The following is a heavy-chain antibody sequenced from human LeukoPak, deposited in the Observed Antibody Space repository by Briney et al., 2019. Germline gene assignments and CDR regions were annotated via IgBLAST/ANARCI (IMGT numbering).Heavy chain of an antibody. CDR1: GFTFSNYW. Sequence: GGSLRLSCAASGFTFSNYWMHWVRHAPGKGLVWVSRINSDGSSTSYADSMKGRFTISRDNAKNTLYLQMNSLRAEDTAVYYCARDWWGYCSSTSCYGDAFDIWGQGTMVTVSS. D-gene: IGHD2-2*01. V-gene: IGHV3-74*01. CDR2: INSDGSST. J-gene: IGHJ3*02. CDR3: ARDWWGYCSSTSCYGDAFDI.